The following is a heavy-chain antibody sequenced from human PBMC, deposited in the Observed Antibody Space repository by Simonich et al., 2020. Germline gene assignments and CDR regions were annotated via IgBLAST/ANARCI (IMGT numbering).Heavy chain of an antibody. Sequence: EVQLVESGGGLVQPGGSLRLSCAASGFTFSSYEMNWVRQAPGKGLEWVSYISSSGSTIYYADSVKGRFTISRENAKNSLYLQMNSLRAEDTAVDYCARDFRLQLVEIGTYYYYGMDVWGQGTTVTVSS. D-gene: IGHD6-6*01. CDR1: GFTFSSYE. J-gene: IGHJ6*02. CDR2: ISSSGSTI. V-gene: IGHV3-48*03. CDR3: ARDFRLQLVEIGTYYYYGMDV.